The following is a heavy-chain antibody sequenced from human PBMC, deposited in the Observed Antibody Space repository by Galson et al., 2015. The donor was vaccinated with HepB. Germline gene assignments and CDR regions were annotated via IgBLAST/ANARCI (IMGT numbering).Heavy chain of an antibody. CDR3: AKGSLRFLEGLPTSTHY. D-gene: IGHD3-3*01. J-gene: IGHJ4*02. V-gene: IGHV3-23*01. Sequence: SLRLSCAASGFTFSSYAMSWVRKAPGKGLEWVSAIRGSGGSTYYADSVKGRFTISRDNSKKTLYLQMNSLRAEDTAVYYCAKGSLRFLEGLPTSTHYCGQGTLVTVSS. CDR2: IRGSGGST. CDR1: GFTFSSYA.